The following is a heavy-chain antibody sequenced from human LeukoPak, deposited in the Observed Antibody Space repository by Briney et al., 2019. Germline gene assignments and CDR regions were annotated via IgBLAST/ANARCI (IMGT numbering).Heavy chain of an antibody. J-gene: IGHJ3*02. CDR3: AKSAYDSSGYYFLADAFDI. V-gene: IGHV3-23*01. Sequence: GGSLRLSCEASGFTFSSYAMSWVRQAPGKGLEWVSAISGSGGSTYYADSVKGRFTISRDNSKNTLYLQMNSLRAEDTAVYYCAKSAYDSSGYYFLADAFDIWGQGTMVTVSS. CDR1: GFTFSSYA. CDR2: ISGSGGST. D-gene: IGHD3-22*01.